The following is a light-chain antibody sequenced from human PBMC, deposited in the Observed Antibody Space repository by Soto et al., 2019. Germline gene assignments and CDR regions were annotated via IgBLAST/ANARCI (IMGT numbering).Light chain of an antibody. J-gene: IGLJ1*01. CDR1: SSVVGGYNF. V-gene: IGLV2-8*01. Sequence: QSALTQPPSASGSPGQSVTISCTGTSSVVGGYNFVSWYQHFPGKAPKLIIYEVTKRPSGVPDRFSGSKSGNTASLTVSGLQTDDEADYYCSSYGGSNNFVFGTGTKLTVL. CDR3: SSYGGSNNFV. CDR2: EVT.